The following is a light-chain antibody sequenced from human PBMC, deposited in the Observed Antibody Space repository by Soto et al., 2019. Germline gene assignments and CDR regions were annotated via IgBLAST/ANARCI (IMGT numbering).Light chain of an antibody. V-gene: IGKV3-11*01. CDR2: GAS. J-gene: IGKJ1*01. CDR3: QQRSDWPPT. CDR1: QSVSSN. Sequence: TQSPATLSVSPGSRATLSGRASQSVSSNLAWYQQKPGQAPRLLIYGASNRATGIPARFSGSVSGTDFTLTISSLETEDFAVYYCQQRSDWPPTFGQGTKVDIK.